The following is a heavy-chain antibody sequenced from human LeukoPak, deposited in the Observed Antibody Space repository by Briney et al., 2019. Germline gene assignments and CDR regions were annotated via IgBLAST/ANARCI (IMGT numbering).Heavy chain of an antibody. CDR2: IKQDGSEI. V-gene: IGHV3-7*01. CDR3: ARDNGRQWLVRGTDAFDI. J-gene: IGHJ3*02. D-gene: IGHD6-19*01. Sequence: GGSVRLSCAASGFTFSSYWMSWVRQAPGKGLEWVANIKQDGSEIYYVDSVKGRFTISRDNAKNSLYLQMNSLRAEDTAVYYCARDNGRQWLVRGTDAFDIWGQGTMVTVSS. CDR1: GFTFSSYW.